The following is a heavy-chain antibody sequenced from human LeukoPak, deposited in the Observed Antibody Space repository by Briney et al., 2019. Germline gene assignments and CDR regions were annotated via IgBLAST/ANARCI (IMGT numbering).Heavy chain of an antibody. CDR1: GFTFSTYA. CDR2: ISGSSNYI. Sequence: GRSLRLSCAASGFTFSTYAMNWVRLAPGKGLEWVSSISGSSNYIYYADSVKGRFTISRGNAKNSLYLQMNSLRVEDTAVYYCARDESGDNDAFDIWGQGTMVTVSS. V-gene: IGHV3-21*01. J-gene: IGHJ3*02. CDR3: ARDESGDNDAFDI. D-gene: IGHD2-21*01.